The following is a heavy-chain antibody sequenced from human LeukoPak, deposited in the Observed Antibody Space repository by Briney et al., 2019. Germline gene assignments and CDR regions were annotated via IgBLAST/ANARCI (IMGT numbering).Heavy chain of an antibody. J-gene: IGHJ4*02. CDR2: IYYSGST. CDR3: ARAPTYYYDSSGYYFDY. Sequence: SETLSLTCTVSGGSISSYYWSWIRQPPGKGLEWIGYIYYSGSTNYNPSLKSRVTISVDTSKNQFSLKLSSVTAADTAVYYCARAPTYYYDSSGYYFDYWGQGTLVTVSS. V-gene: IGHV4-59*01. CDR1: GGSISSYY. D-gene: IGHD3-22*01.